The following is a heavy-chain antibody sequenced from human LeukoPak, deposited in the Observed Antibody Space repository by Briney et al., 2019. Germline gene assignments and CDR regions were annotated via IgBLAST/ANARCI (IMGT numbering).Heavy chain of an antibody. CDR3: ATTSIVVPALTSFDP. D-gene: IGHD2-2*01. Sequence: GASVKVSCKVSGYTLTELSMHWVRQAPGKGLEWMGGFDPGDGETIYAQKFQGRVTMTEDTSTDTAYMELSSLRSEDTAVYYCATTSIVVPALTSFDPWGQGTLVTVSS. CDR1: GYTLTELS. J-gene: IGHJ5*02. V-gene: IGHV1-24*01. CDR2: FDPGDGET.